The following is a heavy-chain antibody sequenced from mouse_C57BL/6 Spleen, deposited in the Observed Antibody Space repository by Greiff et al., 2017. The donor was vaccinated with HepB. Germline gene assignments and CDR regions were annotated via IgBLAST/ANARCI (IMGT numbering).Heavy chain of an antibody. J-gene: IGHJ4*01. Sequence: QVQLQQSGAELVRPGASVTLSCKASGYTFTDYEMHWVKQTPVPGLEWIGAIDPETGGTAYNQKFKGKAILTADKSSSTAYMELRSLTSEDSAVYYCTRSARYAMDYWGQGTSVTVSS. CDR2: IDPETGGT. V-gene: IGHV1-15*01. CDR3: TRSARYAMDY. CDR1: GYTFTDYE.